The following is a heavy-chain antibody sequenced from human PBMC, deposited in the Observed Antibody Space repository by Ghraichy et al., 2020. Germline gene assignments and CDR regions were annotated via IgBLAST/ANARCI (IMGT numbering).Heavy chain of an antibody. D-gene: IGHD3-22*01. J-gene: IGHJ6*02. CDR2: TSYDGSNK. Sequence: LSLTCAASGFTFSRYGMHWVRQAPGKGLEWVAVTSYDGSNKFYGGSVQGRFTISRDNSKNTLYLQMNYLRPEDTAVYYCAKERDTSGYYSFRGDYYGMDVWGRGTTVTVSS. CDR3: AKERDTSGYYSFRGDYYGMDV. CDR1: GFTFSRYG. V-gene: IGHV3-30*18.